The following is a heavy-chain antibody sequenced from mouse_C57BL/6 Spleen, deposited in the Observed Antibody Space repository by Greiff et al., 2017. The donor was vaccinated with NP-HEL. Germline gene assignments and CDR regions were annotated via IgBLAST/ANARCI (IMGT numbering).Heavy chain of an antibody. CDR1: GYSFTGYY. J-gene: IGHJ3*01. CDR2: INPSTGGT. Sequence: VQLQQSGPELVKPGASVKISCKASGYSFTGYYMNWVKQSPEKSLEWIGEINPSTGGTTYNQKFKAKATLTVDKSSSPAYMPLKSLTSEDSAVYYCARRFAYWGQGTLVTVSA. V-gene: IGHV1-42*01. CDR3: ARRFAY.